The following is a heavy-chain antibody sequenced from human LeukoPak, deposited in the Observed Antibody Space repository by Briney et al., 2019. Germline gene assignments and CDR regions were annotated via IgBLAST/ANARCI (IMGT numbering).Heavy chain of an antibody. CDR2: VHHSGIT. V-gene: IGHV4-39*01. CDR1: GGFISSGGYY. Sequence: AETLSLTCVVSGGFISSGGYYWGWIRHPPEKGLEWIGSVHHSGITYYNTSLKSRVTISVDKSKNQFSLELTSVTAADTAVYYCARNPPNYYDSSGRMGAFDVWGQGTMVTVSS. CDR3: ARNPPNYYDSSGRMGAFDV. J-gene: IGHJ3*01. D-gene: IGHD3-22*01.